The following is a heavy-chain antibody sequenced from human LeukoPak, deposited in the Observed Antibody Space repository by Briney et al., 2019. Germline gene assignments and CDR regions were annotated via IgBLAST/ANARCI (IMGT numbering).Heavy chain of an antibody. Sequence: ASVKVSCKASGYTFTGYYMHWVRQAPGQGLEWMGIINPSGGSTSYAQKFQGRVTMTRDTSTSTVYMELSSLRSEDTAVYYCARGGPYYYDSSGYGEYFQHWGQGTLVTVSS. V-gene: IGHV1-46*01. CDR2: INPSGGST. CDR3: ARGGPYYYDSSGYGEYFQH. CDR1: GYTFTGYY. J-gene: IGHJ1*01. D-gene: IGHD3-22*01.